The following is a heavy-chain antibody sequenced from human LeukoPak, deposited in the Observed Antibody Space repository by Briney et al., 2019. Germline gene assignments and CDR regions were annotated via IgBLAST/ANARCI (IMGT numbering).Heavy chain of an antibody. V-gene: IGHV3-30*18. CDR2: ISYDGNNK. Sequence: GRSLRLSCAASGFTFSNYGMHWVRQASGKGLEWVAVISYDGNNKYYADSVKGRFTISRDNSKNTLYLQMSSLRPEDTAVYYCAKVPTVLTYYFHCWGQGTLVTVSS. J-gene: IGHJ4*02. CDR1: GFTFSNYG. D-gene: IGHD4/OR15-4a*01. CDR3: AKVPTVLTYYFHC.